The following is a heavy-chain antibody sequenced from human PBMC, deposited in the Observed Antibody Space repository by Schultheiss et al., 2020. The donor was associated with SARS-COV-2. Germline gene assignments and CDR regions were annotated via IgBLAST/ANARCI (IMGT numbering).Heavy chain of an antibody. D-gene: IGHD2-2*02. J-gene: IGHJ5*02. CDR2: IYYSGST. V-gene: IGHV4-59*08. Sequence: SETLSPTCTVSGGSISSYYWSWIRQPPGKGLEWIGYIYYSGSTNYNPSLKSRVTISVDTSKNQFSLKLSSVTAADTAVYYCARQWDRYCSSTSCYKVTNWFDPWGQGTLVTVSS. CDR1: GGSISSYY. CDR3: ARQWDRYCSSTSCYKVTNWFDP.